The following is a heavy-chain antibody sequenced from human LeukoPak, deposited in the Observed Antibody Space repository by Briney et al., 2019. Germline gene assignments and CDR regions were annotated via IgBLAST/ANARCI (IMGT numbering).Heavy chain of an antibody. CDR2: ITSSGAAT. CDR1: GFAFSSYA. CDR3: AKDRPNYYGSNGHYYKLNGDC. Sequence: GGSLRLSCAAPGFAFSSYAMSWVRQAPGKGLEWVSSITSSGAATYYADSVKGRFTISRDNSDNTLYLQMNSLRAEDTAVYYCAKDRPNYYGSNGHYYKLNGDCWGQGTLVTVSS. V-gene: IGHV3-23*01. J-gene: IGHJ4*02. D-gene: IGHD3-22*01.